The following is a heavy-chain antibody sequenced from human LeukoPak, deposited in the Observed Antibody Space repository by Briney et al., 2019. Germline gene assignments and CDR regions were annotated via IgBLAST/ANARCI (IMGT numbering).Heavy chain of an antibody. CDR3: ARAGDYLHYYYYYGMDV. Sequence: GGSLRLSCAASGFTFSDYYMSWIRQAPGKGPEWVSYISSSSSYTNYADSVKGRFTISRDNAKNSLYLQMNSLRAEDTAVYYCARAGDYLHYYYYYGMDVWGKGTTVTVSS. V-gene: IGHV3-11*06. J-gene: IGHJ6*04. D-gene: IGHD4-17*01. CDR1: GFTFSDYY. CDR2: ISSSSSYT.